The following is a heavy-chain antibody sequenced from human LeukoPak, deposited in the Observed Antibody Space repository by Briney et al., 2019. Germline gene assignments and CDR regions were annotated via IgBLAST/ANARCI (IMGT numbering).Heavy chain of an antibody. D-gene: IGHD4-23*01. CDR3: ARGRPHGNDY. Sequence: GGSLRLSCAASGFTFSSYWMNWVRQAPGKGLVWVSRIASDGSSTTYADSVKGRFSISRDNAKNTLYLQMNSLRVEDTAVYYCARGRPHGNDYWGQGSLVTVSS. V-gene: IGHV3-74*01. CDR1: GFTFSSYW. J-gene: IGHJ4*02. CDR2: IASDGSST.